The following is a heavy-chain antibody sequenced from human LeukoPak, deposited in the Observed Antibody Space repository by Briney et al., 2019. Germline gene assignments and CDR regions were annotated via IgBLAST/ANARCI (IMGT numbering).Heavy chain of an antibody. D-gene: IGHD3-22*01. J-gene: IGHJ4*02. CDR1: GYTFTSYG. CDR2: ISNYNGNT. CDR3: ARDYFDSSGYYYVGHY. Sequence: ASVKVSCKASGYTFTSYGINWVRQAPGQGLEWMGWISNYNGNTNYAQKLQGRVTMTTDTPTSTVYMELRSLRSDDTAVYYCARDYFDSSGYYYVGHYWGQGTLATVSS. V-gene: IGHV1-18*01.